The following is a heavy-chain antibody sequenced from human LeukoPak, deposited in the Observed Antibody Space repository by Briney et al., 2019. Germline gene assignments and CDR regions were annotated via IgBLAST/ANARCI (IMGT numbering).Heavy chain of an antibody. CDR2: ISWNSGSI. V-gene: IGHV3-9*01. D-gene: IGHD3-22*01. CDR3: AKDMMCCYDSSGYYSAFDI. Sequence: PGGSLRLSCAASGFTFDDYAMHWVRQAPGKGLEWVSGISWNSGSIGYADSVKGRFTISRDNAKNSLYLQMNSLRAEDTALYYCAKDMMCCYDSSGYYSAFDIWGQGTMVTVSS. CDR1: GFTFDDYA. J-gene: IGHJ3*02.